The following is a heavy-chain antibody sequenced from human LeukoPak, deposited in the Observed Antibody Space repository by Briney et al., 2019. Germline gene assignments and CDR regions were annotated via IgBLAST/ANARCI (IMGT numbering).Heavy chain of an antibody. CDR2: INWNGGST. D-gene: IGHD3-10*01. CDR1: GFTFDDYG. J-gene: IGHJ4*02. Sequence: PGGSLRLSCAASGFTFDDYGMSWVRQAPGKGLEWVSGINWNGGSTGYADSVKGRFTISRGNAKNTLYLQMNSLRAEDTAVYYCARSGPPIYYGSGSSEGYWGQGTLVTVSS. CDR3: ARSGPPIYYGSGSSEGY. V-gene: IGHV3-20*04.